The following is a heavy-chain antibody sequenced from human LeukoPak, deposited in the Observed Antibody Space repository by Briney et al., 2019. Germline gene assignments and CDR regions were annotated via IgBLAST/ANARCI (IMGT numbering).Heavy chain of an antibody. V-gene: IGHV4-34*01. CDR3: ARQSYYGSGSYYMDV. CDR2: INHSGST. CDR1: GGSFSGYY. J-gene: IGHJ6*03. D-gene: IGHD3-10*01. Sequence: SETLSLTCAVYGGSFSGYYWSWIRQPPGKGLEWIGEINHSGSTKYNPSLKSRVTISVDTSKNQFSLKLSSVTAADTAVYYCARQSYYGSGSYYMDVWGKGTTVTISS.